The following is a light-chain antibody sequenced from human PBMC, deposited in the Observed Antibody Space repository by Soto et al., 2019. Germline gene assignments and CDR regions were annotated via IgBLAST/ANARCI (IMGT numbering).Light chain of an antibody. CDR3: QQYNNWPIT. J-gene: IGKJ5*01. CDR2: GAS. V-gene: IGKV3D-15*01. CDR1: QSVNSN. Sequence: VMTQSPATLSVSPGERAALSCRASQSVNSNLAWYQQKPGQAPRLLIYGASTRATGIPARFSGSGSGTEFTLTISSLQSEEFAVYYCQQYNNWPITFGQGTRLEIK.